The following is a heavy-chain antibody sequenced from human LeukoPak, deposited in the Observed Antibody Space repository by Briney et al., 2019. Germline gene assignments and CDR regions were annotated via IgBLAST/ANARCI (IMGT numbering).Heavy chain of an antibody. CDR3: ARDPGSHNSSGWYDY. Sequence: PGGSLRLSCAASGFPFSDYYMSYIRQAPGKGLEWVSYISYSGSTIYYADSVKGRFTISRDNAKNSLYLQMNSLRAEDTAVYYCARDPGSHNSSGWYDYWGQGTLVTVSS. V-gene: IGHV3-11*01. CDR2: ISYSGSTI. J-gene: IGHJ4*02. CDR1: GFPFSDYY. D-gene: IGHD6-19*01.